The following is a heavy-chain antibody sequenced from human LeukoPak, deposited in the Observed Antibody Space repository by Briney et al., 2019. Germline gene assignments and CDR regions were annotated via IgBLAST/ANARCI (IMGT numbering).Heavy chain of an antibody. CDR3: AKDSLADIDY. J-gene: IGHJ4*02. V-gene: IGHV3-30*02. D-gene: IGHD3-16*01. CDR1: GFIFSTYG. Sequence: GGSLRLSCAASGFIFSTYGMYWVRQAPGKGLEWVAFIRHDGSIKNYADSVKGRSTIPRDNSKNTLYLQMNSLRAEDTAVYYCAKDSLADIDYWGQGTLVTVSS. CDR2: IRHDGSIK.